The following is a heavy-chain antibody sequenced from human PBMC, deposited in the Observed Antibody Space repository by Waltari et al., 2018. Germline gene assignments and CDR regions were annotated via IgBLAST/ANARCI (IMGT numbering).Heavy chain of an antibody. CDR3: ARAGYYRFDY. V-gene: IGHV3-74*01. CDR1: GFTFSNSW. Sequence: EVQLVEYGGGLVKAGGSLRLSCEGCGFTFSNSWVNWVRQAQGKGLEWLSRINSDGSTTNSASSVKGRFTISRDHAKNTLYLEMTSLRAEDTAVYYCARAGYYRFDYWGQGTLVTVSS. CDR2: INSDGSTT. J-gene: IGHJ4*02. D-gene: IGHD3-22*01.